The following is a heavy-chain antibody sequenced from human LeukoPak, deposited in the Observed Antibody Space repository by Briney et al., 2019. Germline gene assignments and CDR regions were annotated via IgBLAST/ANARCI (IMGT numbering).Heavy chain of an antibody. V-gene: IGHV3-23*01. CDR2: ISGSGGST. D-gene: IGHD1-26*01. Sequence: PGGSLRLSCAASGFTFSSYAMSWVRQAPGKGLEWVSAISGSGGSTYYADSVKGRFTISRDNSKNTLYLQMNSLGAEDTAVYYCAKVELFSYAFDIWGQGTMVTVSS. J-gene: IGHJ3*02. CDR3: AKVELFSYAFDI. CDR1: GFTFSSYA.